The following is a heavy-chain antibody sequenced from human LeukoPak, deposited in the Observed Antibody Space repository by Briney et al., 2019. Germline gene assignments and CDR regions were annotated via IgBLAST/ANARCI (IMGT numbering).Heavy chain of an antibody. V-gene: IGHV3-15*01. CDR3: TTEFPPLSDSSSYDAFDI. Sequence: GGSLRLSCAASGFTFTNAWMNWVRQAPGKGLEWVGRIKGKTDGGTTDYAAPVKGRFIISRDDSKNTLSLQMNSLKTEDTAVYYCTTEFPPLSDSSSYDAFDIWGQGTMVTVSS. CDR1: GFTFTNAW. D-gene: IGHD3-22*01. J-gene: IGHJ3*02. CDR2: IKGKTDGGTT.